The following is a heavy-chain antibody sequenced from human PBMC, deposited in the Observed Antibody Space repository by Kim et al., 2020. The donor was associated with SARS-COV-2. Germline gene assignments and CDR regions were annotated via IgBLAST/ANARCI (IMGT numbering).Heavy chain of an antibody. Sequence: ASVKVSCKASGYTFTSYAMNWVRQAPGQGLEWMVWINTNTGNPTYAQGFTGRFVFSLDTSVSTAYLQISSLKAEDTAVYYCARDFLDYYDSSGYYYEFDYWGQGTLVTVSS. CDR3: ARDFLDYYDSSGYYYEFDY. CDR1: GYTFTSYA. D-gene: IGHD3-22*01. CDR2: INTNTGNP. V-gene: IGHV7-4-1*02. J-gene: IGHJ4*02.